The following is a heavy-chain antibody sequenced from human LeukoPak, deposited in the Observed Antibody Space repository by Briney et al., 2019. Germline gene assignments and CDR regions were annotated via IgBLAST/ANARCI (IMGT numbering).Heavy chain of an antibody. Sequence: PGGSLRLSCAASGFTFSRYWMSWVRQAPGKGLEWVANIKQDGSDKYSVDSVKGRFTISRDNAKNSLYMQMNSMRAEDTAVYYCARVMSASVWRSYGSYYYYYHMDIWGKGTTVTVSS. CDR3: ARVMSASVWRSYGSYYYYYHMDI. J-gene: IGHJ6*03. D-gene: IGHD3-16*01. V-gene: IGHV3-7*01. CDR1: GFTFSRYW. CDR2: IKQDGSDK.